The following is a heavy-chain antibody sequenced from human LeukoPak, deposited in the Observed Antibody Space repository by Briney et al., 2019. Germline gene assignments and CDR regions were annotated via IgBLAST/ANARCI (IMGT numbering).Heavy chain of an antibody. CDR1: GGSISSYY. CDR2: IYYSGST. D-gene: IGHD3-22*01. Sequence: SETLSLTCTVSGGSISSYYWSWIRQPPGKGLEWIGHIYYSGSTNYNPSLKSRVTISVDTSKNQFSLKLSSVTAADTAVYYCARQAPRTYYYDSSGYSFDYWGQGTLVTVSS. CDR3: ARQAPRTYYYDSSGYSFDY. J-gene: IGHJ4*02. V-gene: IGHV4-59*01.